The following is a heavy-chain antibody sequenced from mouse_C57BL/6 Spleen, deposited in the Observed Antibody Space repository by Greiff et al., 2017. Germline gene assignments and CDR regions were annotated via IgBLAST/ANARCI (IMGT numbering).Heavy chain of an antibody. Sequence: VHVKQSGPGLAKPSQTLSLTCSVTGYSITSDYWNWIRKFPGNKLEYMGYISYSGSTYYNPSLKSRISITRDTSKNQYYLQLNSVTTEDTATYYCARSDYYGSEYFDYWGQGTTLTVSS. CDR3: ARSDYYGSEYFDY. CDR1: GYSITSDY. V-gene: IGHV3-8*01. J-gene: IGHJ2*01. CDR2: ISYSGST. D-gene: IGHD1-1*01.